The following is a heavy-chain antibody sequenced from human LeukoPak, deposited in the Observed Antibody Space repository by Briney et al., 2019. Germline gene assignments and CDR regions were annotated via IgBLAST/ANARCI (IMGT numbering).Heavy chain of an antibody. V-gene: IGHV1-18*01. Sequence: ASVKVSCKVSGYTFTSYGISWVRQAPGQGLEWMGWISAYNGNTNYAQKLQGRVTMTTDTSTSTAYMELRSLRSDDTAVYYCARSLTAGDYYDSSGYDNFDYWGQGTLVTVSS. CDR3: ARSLTAGDYYDSSGYDNFDY. J-gene: IGHJ4*02. D-gene: IGHD3-22*01. CDR1: GYTFTSYG. CDR2: ISAYNGNT.